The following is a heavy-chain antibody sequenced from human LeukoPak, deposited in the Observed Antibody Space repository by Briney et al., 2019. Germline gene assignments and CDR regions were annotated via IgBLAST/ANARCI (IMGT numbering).Heavy chain of an antibody. CDR1: GYSFTNYW. J-gene: IGHJ4*02. V-gene: IGHV5-51*01. Sequence: GESLKISCKGSGYSFTNYWIGWVRQMPGKGLEWMGIIYLGDSDTRYSPSFQGQVTISADKPITTAYLQWGSLKASDTAMYYCARHREGSDWYYFDYWGQGTLVTVSS. CDR3: ARHREGSDWYYFDY. D-gene: IGHD6-19*01. CDR2: IYLGDSDT.